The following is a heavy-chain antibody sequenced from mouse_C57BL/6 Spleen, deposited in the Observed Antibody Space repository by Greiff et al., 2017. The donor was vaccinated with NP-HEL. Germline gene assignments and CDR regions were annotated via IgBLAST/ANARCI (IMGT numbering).Heavy chain of an antibody. J-gene: IGHJ1*03. CDR3: ARRDLYDDDAVWYFDV. CDR1: GYTFTSYW. Sequence: QVQLQQPGAELVKPGASVKMSCKASGYTFTSYWITWVKPRPGQGLEWIGDIYPGSGSTNYNEKFKSKAKLTVDTSSSTAYMQLSSLTSEDSAVFYGARRDLYDDDAVWYFDVWGTGTTVTVSS. D-gene: IGHD2-4*01. V-gene: IGHV1-55*01. CDR2: IYPGSGST.